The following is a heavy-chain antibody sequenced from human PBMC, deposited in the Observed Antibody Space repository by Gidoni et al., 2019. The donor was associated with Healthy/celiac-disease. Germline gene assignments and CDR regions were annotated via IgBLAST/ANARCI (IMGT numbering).Heavy chain of an antibody. Sequence: EVQLVESGGGWVQPVGSLRLPCYASGFPFCHHAMGWVRQAPGKGLEWVSAISGSGGSTYYAASVKGRFTISRDNSKNTLYLQMNSLRAEDTAVYYCAKETSQYDFWAWTFFDYWGQGTLVTVSS. D-gene: IGHD3-3*01. CDR3: AKETSQYDFWAWTFFDY. CDR2: ISGSGGST. J-gene: IGHJ4*02. CDR1: GFPFCHHA. V-gene: IGHV3-23*04.